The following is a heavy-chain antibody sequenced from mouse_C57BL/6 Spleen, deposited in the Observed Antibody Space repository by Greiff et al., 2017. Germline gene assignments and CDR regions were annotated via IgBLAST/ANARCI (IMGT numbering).Heavy chain of an antibody. J-gene: IGHJ4*01. D-gene: IGHD3-1*01. V-gene: IGHV5-15*01. Sequence: DVKLQESGGGLVQPGGSLKLSCAASGFTFSDYGMAWVRQAPRKGPEWVAFISNLAYSIYYADTVTGRFTISRENAKNTLYLEMSSLRSEDTAMYYCARRGLGENAMDYWGQGTSVTVSS. CDR3: ARRGLGENAMDY. CDR2: ISNLAYSI. CDR1: GFTFSDYG.